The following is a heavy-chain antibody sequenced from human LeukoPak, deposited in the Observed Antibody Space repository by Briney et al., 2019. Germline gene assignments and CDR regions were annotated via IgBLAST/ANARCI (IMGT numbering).Heavy chain of an antibody. J-gene: IGHJ6*02. CDR3: ATCDFWSGYSTDYYYGMDV. D-gene: IGHD3-3*01. CDR2: ISAYNGNT. V-gene: IGHV1-18*01. CDR1: GYTFTSYG. Sequence: ASVKVSCKASGYTFTSYGISWVRQAPGQGLEWMGWISAYNGNTNYAQKPQGRVTMTTDTSTSTAYMELRSLRSDDTAVYYCATCDFWSGYSTDYYYGMDVWGQGTTVTVSS.